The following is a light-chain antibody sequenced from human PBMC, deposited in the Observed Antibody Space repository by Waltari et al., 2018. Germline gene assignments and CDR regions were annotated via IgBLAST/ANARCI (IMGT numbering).Light chain of an antibody. CDR3: QSYDTSLTGWV. J-gene: IGLJ3*02. V-gene: IGLV1-40*01. Sequence: QSVLTQAPSVSGAPGQRVTISCTGSSSNIGAGYDVHWYQQLPGTAPRLLIYANNNRPSGVPDRFSGSRSDTSASLAITGLQAEDEADYYRQSYDTSLTGWVFGGGTKLTVL. CDR2: ANN. CDR1: SSNIGAGYD.